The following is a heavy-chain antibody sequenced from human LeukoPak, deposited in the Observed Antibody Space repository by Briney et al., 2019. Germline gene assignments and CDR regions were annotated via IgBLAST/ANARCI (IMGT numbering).Heavy chain of an antibody. V-gene: IGHV1-18*04. D-gene: IGHD2-2*01. CDR3: ARDGDVVVPAATDDAFDI. J-gene: IGHJ3*02. CDR2: ISAYNGNT. Sequence: ASVKVSCKASGYTFTSYGISWVRQARGQGLEWMGWISAYNGNTNYAQKLQGRVTMTTDTSTSTAYMELRSLRSDDTAVYYCARDGDVVVPAATDDAFDIWGQGTMVTVSS. CDR1: GYTFTSYG.